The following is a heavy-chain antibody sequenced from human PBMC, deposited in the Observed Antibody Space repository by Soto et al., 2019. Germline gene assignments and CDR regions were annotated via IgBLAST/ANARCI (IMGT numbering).Heavy chain of an antibody. CDR2: ISDGGDLT. CDR1: GFAFSSHP. V-gene: IGHV3-23*01. CDR3: ARRVIGISRAFDI. Sequence: GGSLRLSCAASGFAFSSHPMSWVRQAPEKGLEWVAGISDGGDLTYNADSVRGRFTISRDNSRNTLYLQMNSLRAEDTAVYYCARRVIGISRAFDIWGQGTMVTVSS. D-gene: IGHD3-3*02. J-gene: IGHJ3*02.